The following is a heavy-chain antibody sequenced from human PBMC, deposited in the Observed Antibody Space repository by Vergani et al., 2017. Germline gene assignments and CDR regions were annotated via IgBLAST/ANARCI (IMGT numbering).Heavy chain of an antibody. J-gene: IGHJ4*02. CDR2: INPSGGST. V-gene: IGHV1-46*03. CDR1: GYTFTSYY. Sequence: VQLVESGAEVKKPGASVKVSCKASGYTFTSYYMHWVRQAPGQGLEWMGIINPSGGSTSYAQKFQGRVTMTRDTSTSTVYMELSNLRSEDTAVYYCARPHGDILPPDPRRLDYWGQGTLVTDSS. CDR3: ARPHGDILPPDPRRLDY.